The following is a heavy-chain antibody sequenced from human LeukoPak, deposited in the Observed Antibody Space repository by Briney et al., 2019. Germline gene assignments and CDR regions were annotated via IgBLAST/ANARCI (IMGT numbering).Heavy chain of an antibody. CDR3: ARTRYCSGGSCREYYFDY. Sequence: GGSLRLSCAASGFTFSSHWMSWVRQAPGKGLEWVANIKQDGTEKYYVDSVKGRFTISRDNAKNSLYLQMNSLRAEDTAVYYCARTRYCSGGSCREYYFDYWGQGTLVTVSS. CDR2: IKQDGTEK. V-gene: IGHV3-7*05. J-gene: IGHJ4*02. CDR1: GFTFSSHW. D-gene: IGHD2-15*01.